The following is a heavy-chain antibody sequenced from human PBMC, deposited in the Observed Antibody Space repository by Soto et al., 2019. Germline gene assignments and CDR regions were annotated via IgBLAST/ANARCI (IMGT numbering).Heavy chain of an antibody. J-gene: IGHJ4*02. V-gene: IGHV1-2*02. CDR1: GYSFTKYH. CDR2: INPGSDVT. Sequence: QVQLVQSGAEVKKPGASVKVSCKASGYSFTKYHIHWVRQAPGQGLEWMGWINPGSDVTNQAQKFQGRVTKTRDTSITTTYMELNSLTSDDTAVYYCARVAGHKNARFDTWGQGALVTVSS. D-gene: IGHD1-1*01. CDR3: ARVAGHKNARFDT.